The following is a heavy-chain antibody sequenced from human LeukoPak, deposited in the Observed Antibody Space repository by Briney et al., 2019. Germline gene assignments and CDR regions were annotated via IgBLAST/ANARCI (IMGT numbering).Heavy chain of an antibody. CDR3: AKERLTTTAFDI. CDR2: LGGSGATT. V-gene: IGHV3-23*01. CDR1: GFTFSSYA. Sequence: GGSLRLSCAASGFTFSSYAMSWVRQAPGKGLEWVSILGGSGATTYYADSVKGRFTISRDNSKNMLHLQMNSLRAEDTSVYYCAKERLTTTAFDIWGQGTMVTVSS. D-gene: IGHD4-11*01. J-gene: IGHJ3*02.